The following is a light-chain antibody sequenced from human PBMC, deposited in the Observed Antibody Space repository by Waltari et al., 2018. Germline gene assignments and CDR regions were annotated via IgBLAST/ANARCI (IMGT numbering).Light chain of an antibody. J-gene: IGKJ2*01. CDR1: QSLVHSDGNTH. CDR3: MQGTHWPYT. Sequence: DVVMTQSPLSLPVTLGQPASISCKSSQSLVHSDGNTHLNWFHQRPGQSPRRLIYRVSNRDSGAPDRFSGSGSGTDFTLKISRVEAEDVGVYYCMQGTHWPYTFGQGTKLDIK. V-gene: IGKV2-30*02. CDR2: RVS.